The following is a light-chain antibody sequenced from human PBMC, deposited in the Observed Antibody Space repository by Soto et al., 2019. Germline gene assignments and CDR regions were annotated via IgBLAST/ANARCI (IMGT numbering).Light chain of an antibody. V-gene: IGKV3-15*01. CDR1: QSIGTN. J-gene: IGKJ1*01. CDR3: QQYDNWPTWT. CDR2: RAS. Sequence: EIVMTQSPATLSGSPGERATLSCRASQSIGTNLAWYQQKPCQAPRLLIFRASTRATGIPARFSGSGSGTEFSLTISSLQSEDFAVYYCQQYDNWPTWTFGQGTKVDIK.